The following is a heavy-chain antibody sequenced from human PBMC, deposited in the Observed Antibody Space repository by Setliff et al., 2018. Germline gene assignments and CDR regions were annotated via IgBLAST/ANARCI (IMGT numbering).Heavy chain of an antibody. CDR1: GSTFSAYG. J-gene: IGHJ4*02. CDR2: VYNGNDET. D-gene: IGHD6-6*01. CDR3: AKRGHYSSSDGLSFDF. Sequence: GGSLRPSCVASGSTFSAYGMSWVRQAPGKGLEWVSSVYNGNDETKYADSVKGRFTISRDRSKNTVYLQMSRLRAEDTAVYYCAKRGHYSSSDGLSFDFWGQGTQVTVSS. V-gene: IGHV3-23*01.